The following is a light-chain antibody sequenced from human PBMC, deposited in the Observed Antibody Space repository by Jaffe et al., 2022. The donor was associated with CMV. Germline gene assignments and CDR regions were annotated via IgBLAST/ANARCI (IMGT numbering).Light chain of an antibody. CDR2: RAS. CDR3: QQYGSSPLT. J-gene: IGKJ4*01. Sequence: EIVLTQSPGTLSLSPGERATLSCTASQSVSGSYLAWYQQKPSQAPRLLIYRASSRATGIPDRFSGSGSGTDFTLTISRLEPEDFAVYYCQQYGSSPLTFGGGSKVEIK. V-gene: IGKV3-20*01. CDR1: QSVSGSY.